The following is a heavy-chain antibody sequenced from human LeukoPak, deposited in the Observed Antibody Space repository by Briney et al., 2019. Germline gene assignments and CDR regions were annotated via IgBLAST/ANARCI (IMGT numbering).Heavy chain of an antibody. D-gene: IGHD6-13*01. CDR1: GYTFTGYY. CDR2: INPNSGGA. CDR3: ARDLYIAAAGTLYYFDY. Sequence: ASVKVSCKASGYTFTGYYMHWVRQAPGQGLEWMGWINPNSGGANYAQKFQGRVTMTRDTSIGTAYMELSRLRSDDTAVYYCARDLYIAAAGTLYYFDYWGQGTLVTASS. J-gene: IGHJ4*02. V-gene: IGHV1-2*02.